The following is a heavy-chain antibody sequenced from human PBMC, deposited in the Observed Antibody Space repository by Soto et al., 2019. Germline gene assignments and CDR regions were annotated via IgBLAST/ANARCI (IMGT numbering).Heavy chain of an antibody. CDR2: IDHSGNT. CDR3: ARVKLAGRGSFHD. V-gene: IGHV4-34*01. Sequence: ASETLSLTCAVYGGSFSGYYWSWIRQPPGKGLEWIGSIDHSGNTYYNPSLKSRVTLSIDTSKNQFSLKLRSVTAADTAMYYCARVKLAGRGSFHDWGQGTLVTVSS. D-gene: IGHD3-3*02. J-gene: IGHJ4*02. CDR1: GGSFSGYY.